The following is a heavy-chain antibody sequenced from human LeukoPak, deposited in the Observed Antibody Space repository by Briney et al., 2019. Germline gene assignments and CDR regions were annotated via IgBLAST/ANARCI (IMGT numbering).Heavy chain of an antibody. V-gene: IGHV4-34*01. Sequence: SETLSLTCAVYGGSFSGYYWSWIRQPPGKGLEWIGEINHSGSTNYNPSLKSRVTISVDTSKNQFSLKLSSVTAADTAVYYCARGRGMVRGVIITNYYYGMDVWGQGTTVTVSS. CDR1: GGSFSGYY. D-gene: IGHD3-10*01. J-gene: IGHJ6*02. CDR2: INHSGST. CDR3: ARGRGMVRGVIITNYYYGMDV.